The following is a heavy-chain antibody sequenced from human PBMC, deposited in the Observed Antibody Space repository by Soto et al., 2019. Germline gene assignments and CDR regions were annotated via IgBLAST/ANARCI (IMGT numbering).Heavy chain of an antibody. J-gene: IGHJ6*02. CDR1: GFTFSSYA. CDR2: ISYDGSNK. D-gene: IGHD3-10*01. V-gene: IGHV3-30-3*01. Sequence: PGGSLRLSCAASGFTFSSYAMHWVRQAPGKGLEWVAVISYDGSNKYYADSVKGRFTISRDNSKNTLYLQMNSLRAEDTAVYYCARDLVRGVNFDPSYGMDVWGQGTTVTVSS. CDR3: ARDLVRGVNFDPSYGMDV.